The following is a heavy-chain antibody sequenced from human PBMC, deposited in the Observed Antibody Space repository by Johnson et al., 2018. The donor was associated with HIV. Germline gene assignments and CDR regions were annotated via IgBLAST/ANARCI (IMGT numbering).Heavy chain of an antibody. D-gene: IGHD5-18*01. CDR1: GFTFSSYG. CDR2: IWYDGSNK. V-gene: IGHV3-33*08. J-gene: IGHJ3*02. Sequence: QVQLVESGGGLVQPGGSLRLSCAASGFTFSSYGIHWVHQAPGKGLEWVAVIWYDGSNKFYADSVRGRFAISRDNSKNTLYLQMNSLRGEDTAVYYCGRPRIQLWSLDAFDIWGQGTMVTVSS. CDR3: GRPRIQLWSLDAFDI.